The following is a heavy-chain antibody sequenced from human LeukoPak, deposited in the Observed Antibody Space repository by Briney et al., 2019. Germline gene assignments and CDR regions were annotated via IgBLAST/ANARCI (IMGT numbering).Heavy chain of an antibody. CDR3: ARGLIAAAGNLVY. V-gene: IGHV1-8*01. CDR1: GYTFTSCD. Sequence: GASVKVSCKASGYTFTSCDINWVRQATGQGLEWMGWMNPNSGNTGYAQKFQGRVTMTRNTSISTAYMELSSLRSEDTAVYYCARGLIAAAGNLVYWGQGTLVTVSS. D-gene: IGHD6-13*01. CDR2: MNPNSGNT. J-gene: IGHJ4*02.